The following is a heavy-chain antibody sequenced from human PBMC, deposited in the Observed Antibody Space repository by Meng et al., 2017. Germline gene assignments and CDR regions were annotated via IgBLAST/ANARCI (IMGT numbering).Heavy chain of an antibody. CDR1: GFSLSTSGVG. J-gene: IGHJ5*02. CDR3: AHRRGDSREGWFDP. Sequence: QITLKESGPTLVKPTQTRTLTCTFSGFSLSTSGVGVGWIRQPPGKALEWLALIYWDDDKRYSPSLKSRLTITKDTSKNQVVLTMTNMDPVDTATYYCAHRRGDSREGWFDPWGQGTLVTVSS. D-gene: IGHD2-21*02. CDR2: IYWDDDK. V-gene: IGHV2-5*02.